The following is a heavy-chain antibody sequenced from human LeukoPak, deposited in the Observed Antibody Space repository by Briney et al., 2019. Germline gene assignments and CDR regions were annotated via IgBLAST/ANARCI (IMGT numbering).Heavy chain of an antibody. CDR2: IYSGGST. CDR3: ARGNEYCDFWSGYFY. D-gene: IGHD3-3*01. J-gene: IGHJ4*02. V-gene: IGHV3-66*01. CDR1: GFTVSSNY. Sequence: GGSLRLSCAASGFTVSSNYMSWVRQAPGKGLEWVSVIYSGGSTYYADSVKGRFTISRDNSKNTLYLQMNSLRAEDTAVYYCARGNEYCDFWSGYFYWGQGTLVTVSS.